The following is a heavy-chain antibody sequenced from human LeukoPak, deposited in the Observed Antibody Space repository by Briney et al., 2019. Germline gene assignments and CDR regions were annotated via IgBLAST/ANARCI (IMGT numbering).Heavy chain of an antibody. V-gene: IGHV3-30*04. CDR3: ARDQGSLFGELLYYFDY. CDR2: ISYDGSNK. CDR1: GFTFSSYA. D-gene: IGHD3-10*01. J-gene: IGHJ4*02. Sequence: GRSLRLSCAASGFTFSSYAMRWVRQAPGKGLEWVAVISYDGSNKYYADSVKGRFTISRDNSKNTLYLQMNSLRAEDTAVYYCARDQGSLFGELLYYFDYWGQGTLVTVSS.